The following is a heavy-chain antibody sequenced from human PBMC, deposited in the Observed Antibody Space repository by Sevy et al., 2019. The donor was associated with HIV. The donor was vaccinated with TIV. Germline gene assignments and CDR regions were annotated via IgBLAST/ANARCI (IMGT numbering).Heavy chain of an antibody. V-gene: IGHV3-15*07. J-gene: IGHJ4*02. CDR3: TTDFVWYGRSSPSDY. Sequence: GGSLRLSCAASGFTFSNAWMNWVRQAPGKGLQWVGRIKSKTDGGTTDYAAPVKGKFTIPRDDSKNTMYLQMNSLKTEDTALYYCTTDFVWYGRSSPSDYWGQGTLVTVSS. CDR1: GFTFSNAW. CDR2: IKSKTDGGTT. D-gene: IGHD6-6*01.